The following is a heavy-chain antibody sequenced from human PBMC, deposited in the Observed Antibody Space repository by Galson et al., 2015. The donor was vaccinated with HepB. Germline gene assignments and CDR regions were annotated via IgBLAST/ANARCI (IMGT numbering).Heavy chain of an antibody. J-gene: IGHJ6*02. CDR2: IYSGGST. CDR3: AKYSSSWYVPGYYYYYYGMDV. V-gene: IGHV3-66*02. CDR1: GFTVSSNY. D-gene: IGHD6-13*01. Sequence: SLRLSCAASGFTVSSNYMSWVRQAPGKGLEWVSVIYSGGSTYYADSVKGRFTISRDNSKNTLYLQMNSLRAEDTAVYYCAKYSSSWYVPGYYYYYYGMDVWGQGTTVTVSS.